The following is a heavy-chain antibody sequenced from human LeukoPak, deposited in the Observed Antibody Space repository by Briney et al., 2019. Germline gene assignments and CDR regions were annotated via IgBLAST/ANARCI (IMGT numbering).Heavy chain of an antibody. Sequence: PSETLSLTCTVSGGSISSSSYYWGCIRQPPGEGLEWIGSIYYSGSTYYNPSLKSRVTISVDTSKNQFSLKLSSVTAADTAVYYCARLLVPAAYFDYWGQGTLVTVSS. CDR1: GGSISSSSYY. CDR2: IYYSGST. D-gene: IGHD2-2*01. J-gene: IGHJ4*02. CDR3: ARLLVPAAYFDY. V-gene: IGHV4-39*01.